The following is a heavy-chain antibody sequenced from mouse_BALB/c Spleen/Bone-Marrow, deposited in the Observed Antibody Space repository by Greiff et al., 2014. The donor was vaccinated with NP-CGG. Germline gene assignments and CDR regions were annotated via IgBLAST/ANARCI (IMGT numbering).Heavy chain of an antibody. CDR3: ARQYGNFGVMDY. D-gene: IGHD2-1*01. V-gene: IGHV5-6*01. J-gene: IGHJ4*01. CDR1: GFTFSKYG. CDR2: ISSGGSYT. Sequence: LKESGGDLVKPGGSLKLSCAASGFTFSKYGMSWVRQTPDKRLEWVANISSGGSYTYYPDSVKGRFTISRDNAKNTLYLQMSSLKSEDTAMYYCARQYGNFGVMDYWGQGTSVTVSS.